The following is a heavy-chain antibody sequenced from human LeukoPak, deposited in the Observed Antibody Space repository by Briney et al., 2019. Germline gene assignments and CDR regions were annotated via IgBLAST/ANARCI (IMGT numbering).Heavy chain of an antibody. J-gene: IGHJ4*02. CDR2: INTNTGNP. D-gene: IGHD4-17*01. CDR1: GYTFISYA. V-gene: IGHV7-4-1*02. CDR3: ARSNNDGDYLGVGFDY. Sequence: ASVKVSCKTSGYTFISYAMNWVRQAPGQGLEWMGWINTNTGNPTYAQGFTGRFVFSLDTSVSTAYLQISSLKAEDTAVYYCARSNNDGDYLGVGFDYWGQGTLSPSPQ.